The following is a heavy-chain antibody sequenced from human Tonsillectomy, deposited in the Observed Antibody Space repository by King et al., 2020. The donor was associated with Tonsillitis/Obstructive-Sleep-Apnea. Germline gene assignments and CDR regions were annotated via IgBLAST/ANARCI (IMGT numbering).Heavy chain of an antibody. CDR2: ISAYNGNA. D-gene: IGHD2-8*01. J-gene: IGHJ4*02. CDR3: ARVCQYCTTATCHDF. V-gene: IGHV1-18*01. CDR1: GYTFSDYG. Sequence: VQLVESGPDVKKPGASVKVSCKTSGYTFSDYGISWVRQAPGQGLEWMGWISAYNGNANYAPKVQDRVSMTIDTSTSTASLELRSLRSDDAAIYYCARVCQYCTTATCHDFWGQGTLVTVSS.